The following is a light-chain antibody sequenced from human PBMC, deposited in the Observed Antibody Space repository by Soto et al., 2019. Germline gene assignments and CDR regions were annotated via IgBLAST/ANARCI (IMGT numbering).Light chain of an antibody. V-gene: IGLV2-14*01. CDR2: GVT. J-gene: IGLJ1*01. CDR3: SSFTSSMTNV. CDR1: RNDVGGYNS. Sequence: QAVLTQTSPVSWSPGQAITLSRPGTRNDVGGYNSVSWYQQHPGKAPKLILYGVTDRPSGVSYRFSGSKSGNTASLTISGLQAADEADYFCSSFTSSMTNVFGSGTKVTVL.